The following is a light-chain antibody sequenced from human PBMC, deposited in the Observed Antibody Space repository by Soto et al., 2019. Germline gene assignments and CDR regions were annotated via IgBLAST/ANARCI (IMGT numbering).Light chain of an antibody. CDR3: SSYTSTSTLYV. Sequence: QSALTQPASVSGSPGQSITISCTGTSSDIGGYNYASWYQQLPGKVPKLIIYDVSNRPSGVSDRFSGSKSGNAASLTISGLQAEDEADYYCSSYTSTSTLYVFGTGTQLTVL. CDR1: SSDIGGYNY. J-gene: IGLJ1*01. CDR2: DVS. V-gene: IGLV2-14*03.